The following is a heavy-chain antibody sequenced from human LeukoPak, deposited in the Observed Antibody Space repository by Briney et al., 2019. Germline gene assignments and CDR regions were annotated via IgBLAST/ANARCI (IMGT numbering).Heavy chain of an antibody. Sequence: GGSLRLSCAASGFTFSSYSMNWVRQAPGKGLEWVSSISSSSSYIYYADSVKGRFTISRDNAKNSLYLQMNSLRAEDTAVYYCASPRITNFWSGSAAAFDIWGQGTMVTVSS. CDR3: ASPRITNFWSGSAAAFDI. CDR1: GFTFSSYS. J-gene: IGHJ3*02. D-gene: IGHD3-3*01. CDR2: ISSSSSYI. V-gene: IGHV3-21*01.